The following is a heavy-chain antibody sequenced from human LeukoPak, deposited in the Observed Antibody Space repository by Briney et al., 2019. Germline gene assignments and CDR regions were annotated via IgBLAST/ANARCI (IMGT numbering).Heavy chain of an antibody. CDR2: FDPEDGET. V-gene: IGHV1-24*01. D-gene: IGHD6-6*01. CDR3: ARALYESIAASQGLMGY. CDR1: GYTLTELS. J-gene: IGHJ4*02. Sequence: GASVKVSCKVSGYTLTELSMHWVRQAPGKGLEWTGGFDPEDGETIYAQKFQGRVTMTEDTSTDTAYMELSSLRSEDTAVYYCARALYESIAASQGLMGYWGQGTLVTVSS.